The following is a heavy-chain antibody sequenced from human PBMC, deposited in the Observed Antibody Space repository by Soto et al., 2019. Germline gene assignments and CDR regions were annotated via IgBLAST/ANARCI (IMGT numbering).Heavy chain of an antibody. CDR3: ARGSRLTYYYDSSGYWSYYFDY. D-gene: IGHD3-22*01. CDR2: INHSGST. Sequence: QVQLQQWGAGLLKPSETLSLTCAVYGGSFSGYYWSWIRQPPGKGLEWIGEINHSGSTNYNPSLTSRVTISVDTSKNQFSPKLSSVTAADTAVYYCARGSRLTYYYDSSGYWSYYFDYWGQGTLVTVSS. V-gene: IGHV4-34*01. CDR1: GGSFSGYY. J-gene: IGHJ4*02.